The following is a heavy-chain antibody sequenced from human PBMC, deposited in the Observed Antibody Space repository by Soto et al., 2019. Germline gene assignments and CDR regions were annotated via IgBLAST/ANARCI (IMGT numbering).Heavy chain of an antibody. D-gene: IGHD6-13*01. V-gene: IGHV3-74*01. CDR1: GFTFISYG. CDR2: INSNGNSI. Sequence: GGSLRLSCAASGFTFISYGMSWVRQAPGKGLVWVSRINSNGNSISYADSVKGRFTTSRDNAKNTLYLQMNSLRAEDTAVYYCARFSFGSSWYYFDYWGQGNLVTVSS. J-gene: IGHJ4*02. CDR3: ARFSFGSSWYYFDY.